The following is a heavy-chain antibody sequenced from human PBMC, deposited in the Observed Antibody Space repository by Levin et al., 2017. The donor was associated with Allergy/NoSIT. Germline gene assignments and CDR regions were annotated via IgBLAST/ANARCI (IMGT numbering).Heavy chain of an antibody. CDR3: ARDGTYYDFWSSWGMDV. CDR2: ISSSSSTI. J-gene: IGHJ6*02. D-gene: IGHD3-3*01. CDR1: GFTFSSYS. Sequence: GESLKISCAVSGFTFSSYSMNWVRQAPGKGLEWVSYISSSSSTIYYADSVKGRFTISRDNAKNSLYLQMNSLRAEDTAVYYCARDGTYYDFWSSWGMDVWGQGTTVTVSS. V-gene: IGHV3-48*01.